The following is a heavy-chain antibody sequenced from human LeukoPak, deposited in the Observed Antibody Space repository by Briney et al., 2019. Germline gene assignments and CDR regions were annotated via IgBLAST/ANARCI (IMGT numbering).Heavy chain of an antibody. J-gene: IGHJ4*02. Sequence: GGSLRLSCAASGFTFSSYGMHWVRQAPGKGLEWVAVISYDGSNKYYADSVKGRFTISRDNSKNTLYLQMNSLRAEDTAVYYCAKDGFEVFAGFDYWGQGTLVTVSS. CDR3: AKDGFEVFAGFDY. D-gene: IGHD2-21*01. V-gene: IGHV3-30*18. CDR1: GFTFSSYG. CDR2: ISYDGSNK.